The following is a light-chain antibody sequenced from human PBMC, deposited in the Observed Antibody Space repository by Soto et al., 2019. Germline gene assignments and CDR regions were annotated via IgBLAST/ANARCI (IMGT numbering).Light chain of an antibody. V-gene: IGLV2-14*01. CDR3: SSYTSSSTRV. CDR2: DVS. J-gene: IGLJ1*01. Sequence: QSALTQPASVSRSPGQSITISCTGTSSDVGGYNYVSWYQQHPGKAPKLMIYDVSNRPSGVSNRFSGSKSANTASLTISGLQAEDEADYYCSSYTSSSTRVFGTGTKLTVL. CDR1: SSDVGGYNY.